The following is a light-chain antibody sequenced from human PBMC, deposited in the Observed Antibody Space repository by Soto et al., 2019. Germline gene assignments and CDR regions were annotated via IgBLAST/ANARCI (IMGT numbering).Light chain of an antibody. V-gene: IGKV4-1*01. CDR2: AAS. Sequence: DVVMTQSPDSLAVSLGERATINCKSSQSVLYSSNNKNYLAWYQQKPGKAPKLLIYAASSLQSGVPSRFSGSGSGTDFTLTISSLQPEDFATYYCQQNYSTPRTLGQGTKVDNK. CDR1: QSVLYSSNNKNY. CDR3: QQNYSTPRT. J-gene: IGKJ1*01.